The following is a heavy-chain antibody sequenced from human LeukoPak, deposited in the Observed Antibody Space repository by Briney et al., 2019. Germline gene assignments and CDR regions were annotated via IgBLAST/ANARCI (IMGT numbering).Heavy chain of an antibody. Sequence: GGSLRLSCAASGFTFSNYGMSWVRQAPGKGLEWVSAISDSGGSTYYAESVKGRFTISRDNSKNTLYLQMNSLRAEDRAVYYCARDDIWGQGTLVTVSS. J-gene: IGHJ4*02. CDR3: ARDDI. CDR2: ISDSGGST. D-gene: IGHD2-15*01. V-gene: IGHV3-23*01. CDR1: GFTFSNYG.